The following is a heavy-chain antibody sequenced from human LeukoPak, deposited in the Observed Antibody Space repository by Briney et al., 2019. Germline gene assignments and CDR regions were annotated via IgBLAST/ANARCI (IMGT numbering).Heavy chain of an antibody. D-gene: IGHD5-24*01. CDR1: GGSISIFY. Sequence: SETLSLTSTVSGGSISIFYWSWIRPPPGRGLELIGYIYYSGSTHYNPSLKSRVTISLDTSKNQFSLKLSSVTAADTAVYYCARVRETWPDYWGRGTLVTVSS. CDR2: IYYSGST. J-gene: IGHJ4*02. V-gene: IGHV4-59*01. CDR3: ARVRETWPDY.